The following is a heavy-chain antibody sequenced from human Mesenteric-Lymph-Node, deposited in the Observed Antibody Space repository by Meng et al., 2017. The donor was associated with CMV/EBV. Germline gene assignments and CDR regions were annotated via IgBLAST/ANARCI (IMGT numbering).Heavy chain of an antibody. CDR1: GFTFSNYW. D-gene: IGHD3-16*01. CDR3: ARGFWV. J-gene: IGHJ4*02. Sequence: GGSLRPSCTDSGFTFSNYWMTWVRQAPGKGLEWVANIKQDGSEKYYVDSVRGRFTISRDNAKTTLYLQMNSLRAEDTAVYYCARGFWVWGQGTLVTVSS. V-gene: IGHV3-7*01. CDR2: IKQDGSEK.